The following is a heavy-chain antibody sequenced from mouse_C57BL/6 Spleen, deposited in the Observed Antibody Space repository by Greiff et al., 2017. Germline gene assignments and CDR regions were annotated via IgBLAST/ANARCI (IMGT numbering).Heavy chain of an antibody. V-gene: IGHV1-26*01. CDR1: GYTFTDYY. CDR3: ARSEGYYGSSYLDY. D-gene: IGHD1-1*01. J-gene: IGHJ2*01. CDR2: INPNNGGT. Sequence: EVQLQQSGPELVKPGASVKISCKASGYTFTDYYMNWVKQSHGKSLEWIGDINPNNGGTSYNQKFKGKATLTVDKSSSTAYMELRSLTSEDSAVYYCARSEGYYGSSYLDYWGQGTTLTVSS.